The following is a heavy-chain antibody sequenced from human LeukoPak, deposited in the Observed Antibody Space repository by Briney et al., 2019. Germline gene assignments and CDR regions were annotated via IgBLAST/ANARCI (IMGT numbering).Heavy chain of an antibody. Sequence: PGGSLRLSCAASGFTFSSYWMHWVRQAPGKGLVWVSRINSDGSSTSYADSVKGRFTISRDKAKNSLYLQMNSLRAEDTAVYYCARDWILEWLLPQIYYYYYYMDVWGKGTTVTVSS. V-gene: IGHV3-74*01. D-gene: IGHD3-3*01. CDR1: GFTFSSYW. J-gene: IGHJ6*03. CDR2: INSDGSST. CDR3: ARDWILEWLLPQIYYYYYYMDV.